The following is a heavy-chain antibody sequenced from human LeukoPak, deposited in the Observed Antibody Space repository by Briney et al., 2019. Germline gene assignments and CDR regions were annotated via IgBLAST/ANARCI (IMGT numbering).Heavy chain of an antibody. Sequence: SETLSLTCTVSGGSVRSGSYYWNSIRQPPDRGLEWIGYIYYSGRTDYNPSLKSRVTISVDTSKNLFSVKLSSVTAADTAVYYCARSALGRDAFDIWGQGTMVTVSS. J-gene: IGHJ3*02. CDR3: ARSALGRDAFDI. D-gene: IGHD1-26*01. CDR2: IYYSGRT. CDR1: GGSVRSGSYY. V-gene: IGHV4-61*03.